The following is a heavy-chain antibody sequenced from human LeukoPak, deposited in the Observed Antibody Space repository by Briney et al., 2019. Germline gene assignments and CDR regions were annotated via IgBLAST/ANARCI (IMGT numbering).Heavy chain of an antibody. Sequence: SETLSLTCAVSGYSISSGHNWVWIRPPPGKGLECIGNIYHSGSSHYNQSLKSRVTISVDTSNNQFSLKLSSVTAADTAVYYCARAKNPYYYYYYIDFWGRGTTVTVSS. J-gene: IGHJ6*03. CDR2: IYHSGSS. CDR1: GYSISSGHN. V-gene: IGHV4-38-2*01. CDR3: ARAKNPYYYYYYIDF.